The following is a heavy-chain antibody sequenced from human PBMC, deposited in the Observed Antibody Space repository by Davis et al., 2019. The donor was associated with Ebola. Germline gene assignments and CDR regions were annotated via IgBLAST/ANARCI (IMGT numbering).Heavy chain of an antibody. CDR1: GFTFSSYA. J-gene: IGHJ4*02. V-gene: IGHV3-23*01. CDR2: LGTRATTT. D-gene: IGHD3-16*01. Sequence: GGSLRLSCAASGFTFSSYAMSWVRQAPGKGLEWVSTLGTRATTTYYADSVKGRFTISRDNSKNTLLLQMNSLRADDTAIYYCAKPYLYGVDYWGQGTLVTVSS. CDR3: AKPYLYGVDY.